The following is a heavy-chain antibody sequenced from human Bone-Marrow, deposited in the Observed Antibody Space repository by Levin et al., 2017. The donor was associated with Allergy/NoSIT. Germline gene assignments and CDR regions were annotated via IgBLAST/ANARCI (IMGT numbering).Heavy chain of an antibody. Sequence: GGSLRLSCAASGFTFSSYEMNWVRQAPGKGLEWVSYISSSGSTIYYADSVKGRFTISRDNAKNSLYLQMNSLRAEDTAVYYCARDKYQLPLDYWGQGTLVTVSS. CDR2: ISSSGSTI. CDR3: ARDKYQLPLDY. V-gene: IGHV3-48*03. D-gene: IGHD2-2*01. CDR1: GFTFSSYE. J-gene: IGHJ4*02.